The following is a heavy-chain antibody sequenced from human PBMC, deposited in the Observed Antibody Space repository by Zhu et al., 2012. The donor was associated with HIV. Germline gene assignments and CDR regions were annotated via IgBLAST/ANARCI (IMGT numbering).Heavy chain of an antibody. V-gene: IGHV4-39*01. Sequence: QVQLQGSGPRLLKPSETLSLTCTVSGGSITDPGYFWAWIRQPPGKGLEWIGSVYYSGDTYDNPSLKSRLTISVDTSNNQFSLQLRSLTAADTAVYYCAKSRTSDWYSYAFDVWGQGXVVSVSS. D-gene: IGHD6-19*01. CDR2: VYYSGDT. CDR3: AKSRTSDWYSYAFDV. J-gene: IGHJ3*01. CDR1: GGSITDPGYF.